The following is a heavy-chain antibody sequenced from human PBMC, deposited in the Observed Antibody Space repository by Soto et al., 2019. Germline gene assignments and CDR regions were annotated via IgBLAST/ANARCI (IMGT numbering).Heavy chain of an antibody. CDR3: ARWGASRGLTSSDY. J-gene: IGHJ4*02. CDR1: GGTFSSYA. V-gene: IGHV1-69*13. D-gene: IGHD3-16*01. CDR2: IIPIFGTA. Sequence: GTSVKVSCKASGGTFSSYAISWVRQAPGQGLEWMGGIIPIFGTANYAQKFQGRVTITADESTSTAYMELSSLRSEDTAVYYCARWGASRGLTSSDYWGQGILVTLS.